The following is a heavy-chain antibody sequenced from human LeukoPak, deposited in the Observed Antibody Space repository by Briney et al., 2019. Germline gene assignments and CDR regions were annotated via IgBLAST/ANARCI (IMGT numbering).Heavy chain of an antibody. J-gene: IGHJ5*01. CDR1: GFTFTKYA. CDR2: ISDCGDAT. CDR3: VREYSNYPRNGFYT. V-gene: IGHV3-23*01. D-gene: IGHD4-11*01. Sequence: PGGSLRLSCAVSGFTFTKYAVAWVRQAPGKGLEWVSAISDCGDATYYADSVKGRFPISRDSSKNTIYLQMSSLRVEDAAVYYCVREYSNYPRNGFYTCGHRNPLTVSS.